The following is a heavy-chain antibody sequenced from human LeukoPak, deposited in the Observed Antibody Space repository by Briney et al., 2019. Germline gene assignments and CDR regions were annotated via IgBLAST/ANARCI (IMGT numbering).Heavy chain of an antibody. CDR2: ISSSSSYI. V-gene: IGHV3-21*01. J-gene: IGHJ3*02. D-gene: IGHD6-19*01. CDR3: ARDLQQWLVAYDAFDI. Sequence: PGGSLRLSCAASGFTFSSYSMNGVRQAPGQGLEWVSSISSSSSYIYYADSVKGRFTISRDNAKNSLYLQMNSLRAEDTAVYYCARDLQQWLVAYDAFDIWGQGTMVTVSS. CDR1: GFTFSSYS.